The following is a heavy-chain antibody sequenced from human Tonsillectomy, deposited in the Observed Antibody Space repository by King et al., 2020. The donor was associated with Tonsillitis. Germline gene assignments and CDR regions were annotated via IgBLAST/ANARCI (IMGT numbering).Heavy chain of an antibody. J-gene: IGHJ4*02. V-gene: IGHV3-23*04. Sequence: VQLVESGGTLIQPGGSLRLSCAGSGFTFGSYVLSWVRQTPGKGLEWVSGISGSGGSTYYTDSVKGRFTISRDNSKNTLYLEMSDLRAEDTAIYYCAKSLVRGAIMNTVDYFDYWGQGTLVTVSS. CDR3: AKSLVRGAIMNTVDYFDY. CDR1: GFTFGSYV. D-gene: IGHD3-10*01. CDR2: ISGSGGST.